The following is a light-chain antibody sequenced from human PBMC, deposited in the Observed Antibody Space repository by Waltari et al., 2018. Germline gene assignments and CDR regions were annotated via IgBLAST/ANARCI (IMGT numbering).Light chain of an antibody. CDR1: QSLLHSDGKTY. J-gene: IGKJ2*01. V-gene: IGKV2D-29*02. CDR3: MQTVQLPSFT. CDR2: EAF. Sequence: DIVMTQTPPSLSVTPGQPASISCKSSQSLLHSDGKTYLYWYLQKPGQSPQLLIYEAFNRVAGVPDRCSGSGSGRDFTLKISRVEAEDVGVYYCMQTVQLPSFTFGQGTKLEIK.